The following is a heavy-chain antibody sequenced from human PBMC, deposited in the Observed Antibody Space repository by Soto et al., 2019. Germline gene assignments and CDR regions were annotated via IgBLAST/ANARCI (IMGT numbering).Heavy chain of an antibody. V-gene: IGHV1-69*01. CDR1: GGGNLRDYR. CDR3: XXXXXXXXXGAVY. J-gene: IGHJ4*02. CDR2: IIPKLGSA. Sequence: QVQLVQSGAEVKEPGSSVKVSCKASGGGNLRDYRTTWVRRAPGXGLEWMGGIIPKLGSANYAQNFQGRVTXXXXXXXXXXXXXXXXXXXXXXXXXXXXXXXXXXXXGAVYWGQGTPVTVSS.